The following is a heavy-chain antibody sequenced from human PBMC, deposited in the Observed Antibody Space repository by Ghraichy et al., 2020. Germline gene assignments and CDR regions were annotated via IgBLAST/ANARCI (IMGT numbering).Heavy chain of an antibody. D-gene: IGHD2-2*01. V-gene: IGHV3-23*01. CDR2: ISGRGSDT. CDR1: GFTFSSFP. CDR3: AQEPQYCRFTNCPFDY. Sequence: GGSLRLSCAASGFTFSSFPMSWVRQAPGKGLEWVSAISGRGSDTYYADSVKGRFTISRDNSKNTLYLQMNILRAEDTAVYYCAQEPQYCRFTNCPFDYWGQGTLVTVSS. J-gene: IGHJ4*02.